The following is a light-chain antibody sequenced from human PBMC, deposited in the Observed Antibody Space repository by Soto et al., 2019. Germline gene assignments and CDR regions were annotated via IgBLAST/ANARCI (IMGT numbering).Light chain of an antibody. CDR1: QSLSSY. V-gene: IGKV3-20*01. CDR3: QQYGLSPYT. J-gene: IGKJ2*01. Sequence: EIVLTQSPGTLSLSPGERATLSCRASQSLSSYLAWYQQKTGQAPRLLIYGASSRATGIPDRFSGSGSGTDFTLTISRLEPEDFAVYYCQQYGLSPYTFGQGTKLEIK. CDR2: GAS.